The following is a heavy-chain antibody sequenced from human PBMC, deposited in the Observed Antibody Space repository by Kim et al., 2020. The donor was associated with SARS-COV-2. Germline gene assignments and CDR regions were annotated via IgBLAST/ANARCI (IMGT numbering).Heavy chain of an antibody. J-gene: IGHJ4*02. V-gene: IGHV3-23*01. CDR3: ANSFVVVTAMEDY. CDR1: GFTFSNYA. Sequence: GGSLRLSCAASGFTFSNYAMSWVRQAPGKGLEWVSVISGSGGGTYYADSVKGRFTISRDNSKNTLYLQLNSLRVEDTAVYYCANSFVVVTAMEDYWGQGT. D-gene: IGHD2-21*02. CDR2: ISGSGGGT.